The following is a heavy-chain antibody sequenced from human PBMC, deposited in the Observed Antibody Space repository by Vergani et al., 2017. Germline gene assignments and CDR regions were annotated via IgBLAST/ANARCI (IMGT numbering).Heavy chain of an antibody. J-gene: IGHJ4*02. CDR1: GFTFSSYS. V-gene: IGHV3-21*01. D-gene: IGHD2-2*01. Sequence: EVQLVESGGGRVKPGESLRLSCAASGFTFSSYSMNWVRQAPGKGLEWVSSISGSSSYVYYADSATGRFTISRDNTENSLYLQMNNLRGEDTAVYYCARGLWDCNSYSCSPPYYWGQGILVTVSS. CDR2: ISGSSSYV. CDR3: ARGLWDCNSYSCSPPYY.